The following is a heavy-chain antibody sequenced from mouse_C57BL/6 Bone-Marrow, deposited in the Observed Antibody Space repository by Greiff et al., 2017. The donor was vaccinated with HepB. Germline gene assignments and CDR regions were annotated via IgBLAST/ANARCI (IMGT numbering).Heavy chain of an antibody. CDR3: TNYYGSPWFAY. Sequence: QVQLQQSGAELVRPGASVTLSCKASGYTFTDYEIHWVKQTPVHGLEWIGAIDPETGGTAYNQKFKGKAILTADKSSSTAYMELRSLTSEDSAVYYCTNYYGSPWFAYWGQGTLVTVSA. CDR1: GYTFTDYE. J-gene: IGHJ3*01. D-gene: IGHD1-1*01. CDR2: IDPETGGT. V-gene: IGHV1-15*01.